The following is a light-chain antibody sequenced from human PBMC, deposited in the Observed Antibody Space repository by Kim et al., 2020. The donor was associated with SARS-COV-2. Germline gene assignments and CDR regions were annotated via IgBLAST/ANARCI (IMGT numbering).Light chain of an antibody. Sequence: AFVGDRVNIACRASQSIVVWLAWDQQKPGKAPKLVIYKASSLESGVPLRFSGSGSGTEFTLTISSLHPDDLGTYFCQQYSNYPLTFGGGTKVDIK. CDR2: KAS. J-gene: IGKJ4*01. CDR1: QSIVVW. CDR3: QQYSNYPLT. V-gene: IGKV1-5*03.